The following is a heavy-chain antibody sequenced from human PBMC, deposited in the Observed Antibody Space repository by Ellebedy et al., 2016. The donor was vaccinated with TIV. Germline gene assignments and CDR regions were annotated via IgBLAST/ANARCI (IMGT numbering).Heavy chain of an antibody. V-gene: IGHV1-69*02. J-gene: IGHJ4*02. CDR2: IIPILGMT. CDR1: GYTFTGYY. Sequence: ASVKVSCKASGYTFTGYYIHWVRQAPGQGLEWMGRIIPILGMTNYAQKFQGRVTITADRSTSTVYMELSSLISEDTALYYCARLDTSSSGQDYWGQGTLVTVSS. D-gene: IGHD6-6*01. CDR3: ARLDTSSSGQDY.